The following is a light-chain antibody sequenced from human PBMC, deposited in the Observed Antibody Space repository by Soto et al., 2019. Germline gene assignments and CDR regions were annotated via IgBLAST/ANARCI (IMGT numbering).Light chain of an antibody. CDR2: DAS. CDR3: QQYNTYPT. V-gene: IGKV3-11*01. Sequence: EIVLTQSPATLSLSPVERATLCFGASQSVSSDLAWYQQKLGQAPRLLIFDASNRATGIASRFSGSGSGTDFTLTISSLQSDDFATYYCQQYNTYPTFGQGTKVDIK. CDR1: QSVSSD. J-gene: IGKJ1*01.